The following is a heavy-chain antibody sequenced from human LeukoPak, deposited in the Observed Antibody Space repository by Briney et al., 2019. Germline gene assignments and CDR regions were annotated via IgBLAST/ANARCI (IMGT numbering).Heavy chain of an antibody. CDR3: ARANDILTGFTYYFDY. CDR1: GFTVSSNY. CDR2: IYSGGST. V-gene: IGHV3-66*02. Sequence: GGSLRLSCAASGFTVSSNYMSWVRPAPGTGLEWVSVIYSGGSTYSADSVKGRFTISRVTSKNTLYLQMNTLRAEDTPVYYSARANDILTGFTYYFDYWGPGTLVTVSS. D-gene: IGHD3-9*01. J-gene: IGHJ4*01.